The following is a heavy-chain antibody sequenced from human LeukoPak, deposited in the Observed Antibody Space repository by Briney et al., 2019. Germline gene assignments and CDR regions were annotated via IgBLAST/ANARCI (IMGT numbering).Heavy chain of an antibody. D-gene: IGHD3-3*01. CDR2: INSDGSST. Sequence: GGSLRLSCAASGFTFSNFWMHWVRQAPGKGLVWVSRINSDGSSTSYADSVKGRFTISRNNAENTLYLQMNSLRAEDTAVYFCATGQLWGSYYYDYWGQGTLVTVSS. V-gene: IGHV3-74*01. J-gene: IGHJ4*02. CDR1: GFTFSNFW. CDR3: ATGQLWGSYYYDY.